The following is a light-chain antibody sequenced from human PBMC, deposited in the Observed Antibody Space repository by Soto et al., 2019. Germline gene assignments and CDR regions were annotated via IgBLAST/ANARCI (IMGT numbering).Light chain of an antibody. CDR2: WAS. CDR3: QQHYSSPRT. Sequence: DIVMTQSPDSLAVSLGERATINCKSSQTVLYRSNNMNYLSWYQQKPGQPPKLLIYWASTRESGVPDRFSGSGSGTDFTLTISSLQAEDVAVYYCQQHYSSPRTFGGGTKVEIK. CDR1: QTVLYRSNNMNY. V-gene: IGKV4-1*01. J-gene: IGKJ4*01.